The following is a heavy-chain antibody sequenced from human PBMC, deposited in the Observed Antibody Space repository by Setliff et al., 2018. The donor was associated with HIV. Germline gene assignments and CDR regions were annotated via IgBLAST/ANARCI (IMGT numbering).Heavy chain of an antibody. CDR2: IKQDGSEK. D-gene: IGHD3-22*01. CDR3: ARDYHAFRMIVVVDNYYGMDV. V-gene: IGHV3-7*01. J-gene: IGHJ6*02. Sequence: PGGSLRLSCSASGFNLSRYWMSWVRQAPGKGLEWVANIKQDGSEKYYVDSVKGRFTISRDNAKKTLYLQMNSLRAEDTAVYYCARDYHAFRMIVVVDNYYGMDVWGQGTTVTVSS. CDR1: GFNLSRYW.